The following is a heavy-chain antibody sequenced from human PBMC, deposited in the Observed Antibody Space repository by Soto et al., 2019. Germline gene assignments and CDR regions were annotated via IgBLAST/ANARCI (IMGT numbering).Heavy chain of an antibody. D-gene: IGHD5-18*01. CDR1: GGSISSGGYY. CDR2: IYYSGST. V-gene: IGHV4-31*01. Sequence: SETLSLTCTVSGGSISSGGYYWSWIRQHPGKGLEWIGYIYYSGSTYYNPSLKSQVTISVDTSKNQFSLKLSSVTAAVTAVYYCARYSGVQLWLKTGGMDVWGQGTTVTVSS. CDR3: ARYSGVQLWLKTGGMDV. J-gene: IGHJ6*02.